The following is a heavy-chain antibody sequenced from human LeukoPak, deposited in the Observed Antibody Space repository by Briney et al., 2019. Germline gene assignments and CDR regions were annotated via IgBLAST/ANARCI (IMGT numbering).Heavy chain of an antibody. J-gene: IGHJ4*02. CDR1: GGTFSSYA. CDR2: IIPIFGTA. V-gene: IGHV1-69*05. Sequence: SVKVSCKASGGTFSSYAISWVRQAPGQGLEWMGRIIPIFGTANYAQKFQGRVTITTDESTSTAYMELSSLRSEDTAVYYCAREWEWELRRGAGYFDYWGQGTLVTVSS. D-gene: IGHD1-26*01. CDR3: AREWEWELRRGAGYFDY.